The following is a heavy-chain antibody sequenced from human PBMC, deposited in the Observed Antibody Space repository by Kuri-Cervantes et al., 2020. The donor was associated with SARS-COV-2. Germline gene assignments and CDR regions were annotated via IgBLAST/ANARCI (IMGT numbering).Heavy chain of an antibody. J-gene: IGHJ4*02. CDR3: ARGGEMATIMHRLDY. CDR1: GGTFSSYA. CDR2: IIPIFGTA. D-gene: IGHD5-24*01. V-gene: IGHV1-69*13. Sequence: SVKVSCKASGGTFSSYAISWVRQAPGQGLEWMGGIIPIFGTANYAQKFQGRVTITADESTSTAYMELSSLRSEDTAAYYCARGGEMATIMHRLDYWGQGTLVTVSS.